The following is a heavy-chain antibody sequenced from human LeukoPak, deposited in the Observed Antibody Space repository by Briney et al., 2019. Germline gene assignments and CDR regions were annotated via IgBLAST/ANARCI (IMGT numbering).Heavy chain of an antibody. V-gene: IGHV3-30-3*01. CDR3: ARDLIVGATTLSAGAEYFQH. J-gene: IGHJ1*01. CDR2: ISYDGSNK. CDR1: GFTFSSYA. Sequence: GGSLRLSCAASGFTFSSYAMHWVRQAPGKGLEWVAVISYDGSNKYYADSVKGRFTISRDNSKNTLYLQTNSLRAEDTAVYYCARDLIVGATTLSAGAEYFQHWGQGTLVTVSS. D-gene: IGHD1-26*01.